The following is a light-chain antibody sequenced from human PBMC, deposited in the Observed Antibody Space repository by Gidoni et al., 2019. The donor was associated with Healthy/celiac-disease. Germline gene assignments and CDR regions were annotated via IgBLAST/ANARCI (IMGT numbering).Light chain of an antibody. CDR3: QQRSNWLFT. Sequence: PASLSLSPGAGATLSCRASRSVSSYLAWYQQKPGQAPRLLIYDASNRATGLPARFSGSGSGTDFTLTISSLEPEDFAVYYCQQRSNWLFTFGPGTKVDIK. J-gene: IGKJ3*01. CDR1: RSVSSY. V-gene: IGKV3-11*01. CDR2: DAS.